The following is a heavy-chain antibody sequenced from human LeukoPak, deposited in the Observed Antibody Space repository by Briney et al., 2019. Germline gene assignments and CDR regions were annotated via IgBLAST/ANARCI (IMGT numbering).Heavy chain of an antibody. V-gene: IGHV4-38-2*02. CDR3: ARNKYDILTGYFRRNNWFDP. Sequence: PSETLSLTCTVSGYSISSGYYWSWIRQPPGKGLEWIGEINHSGSTNYNPSLKSRVTISVDTSKNQFSLKLSSVTAADTAVYYCARNKYDILTGYFRRNNWFDPWGQGTLVTVSS. D-gene: IGHD3-9*01. CDR2: INHSGST. CDR1: GYSISSGYY. J-gene: IGHJ5*02.